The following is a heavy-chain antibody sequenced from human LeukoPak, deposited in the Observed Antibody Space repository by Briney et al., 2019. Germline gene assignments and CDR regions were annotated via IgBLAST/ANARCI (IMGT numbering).Heavy chain of an antibody. V-gene: IGHV1-2*02. Sequence: ASVKVSCKASGYTFTGYYMHWVRQAPGQGLEWMAWINPNSGVTNYAQKFQGRVTMTRDTSISTAYMELSRLRSDDTAVYYCARDHYNSGSYYDGWFDPWGQGTLVTVST. CDR1: GYTFTGYY. CDR2: INPNSGVT. D-gene: IGHD3-10*01. CDR3: ARDHYNSGSYYDGWFDP. J-gene: IGHJ5*02.